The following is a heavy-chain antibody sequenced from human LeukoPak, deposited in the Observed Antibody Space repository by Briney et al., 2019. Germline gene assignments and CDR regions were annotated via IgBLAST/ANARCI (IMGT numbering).Heavy chain of an antibody. Sequence: GASVKVSCKASGYTFTSYDINWVRQATGQGLEWMGWMNPNSGNTGYAQKFQGRVTMTRDTSTSTVYMELSSLRSEDTAVYYCARDGIAARRSLGDFQHWGQGTLVTVSS. J-gene: IGHJ1*01. CDR2: MNPNSGNT. CDR3: ARDGIAARRSLGDFQH. D-gene: IGHD6-6*01. CDR1: GYTFTSYD. V-gene: IGHV1-8*01.